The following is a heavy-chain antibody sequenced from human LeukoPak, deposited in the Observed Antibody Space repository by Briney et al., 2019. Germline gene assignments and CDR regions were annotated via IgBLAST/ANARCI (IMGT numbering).Heavy chain of an antibody. CDR2: IYYSGST. CDR1: GGSISSGGYY. V-gene: IGHV4-31*03. Sequence: SQTLSLTCTVSGGSISSGGYYWTWIRQHPEKGLEWIGYIYYSGSTYYNPSLKSRVTISVDTSKKQFSLKLSSVTAADTAVYYCARDRGGTYPGYFDYWGQGTVVTVSS. J-gene: IGHJ4*02. D-gene: IGHD1-26*01. CDR3: ARDRGGTYPGYFDY.